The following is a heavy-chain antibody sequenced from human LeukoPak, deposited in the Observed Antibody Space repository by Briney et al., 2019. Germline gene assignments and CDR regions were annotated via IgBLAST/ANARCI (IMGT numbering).Heavy chain of an antibody. D-gene: IGHD5-18*01. CDR2: INHTGST. J-gene: IGHJ5*02. CDR3: ARGVLYSYGTARVYNWFDP. Sequence: SETLSLTCAVYGGSFSGYYWSWIRQPPGKGLEWIGEINHTGSTNYNPSLKSRVTISVDTSKNQFSLKLSSVTAADTAVYYCARGVLYSYGTARVYNWFDPWGQGTLVTVSS. CDR1: GGSFSGYY. V-gene: IGHV4-34*01.